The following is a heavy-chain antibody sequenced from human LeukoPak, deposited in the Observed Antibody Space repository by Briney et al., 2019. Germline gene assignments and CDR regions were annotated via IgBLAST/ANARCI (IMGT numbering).Heavy chain of an antibody. D-gene: IGHD4-11*01. V-gene: IGHV3-53*01. J-gene: IGHJ3*02. CDR2: IYSDGTT. CDR3: ARDSPYSDYLIGGAFNI. Sequence: GGSLRLSCAASGFTVSSNYMSWVRQAPGKGLEWVSVIYSDGTTYYADSVKGRFTISRDNSKNTLYLQMNSLRAEDTAVYYCARDSPYSDYLIGGAFNIWGQGTMVTVSS. CDR1: GFTVSSNY.